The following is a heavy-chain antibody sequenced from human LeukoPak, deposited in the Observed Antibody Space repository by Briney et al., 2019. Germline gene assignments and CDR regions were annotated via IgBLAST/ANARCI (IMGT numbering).Heavy chain of an antibody. D-gene: IGHD3-16*01. J-gene: IGHJ3*02. V-gene: IGHV1-69*04. CDR1: GDTLITHY. CDR2: IVPVIGVA. CDR3: TTGLRNAFDI. Sequence: ASVKVSCKAPGDTLITHYISWVRQAPGQGIEWVGRIVPVIGVATYAQSLQGRVIITADRSTNTAYMELSSLRFEDSAVYYCTTGLRNAFDIWGQGTMVTVSS.